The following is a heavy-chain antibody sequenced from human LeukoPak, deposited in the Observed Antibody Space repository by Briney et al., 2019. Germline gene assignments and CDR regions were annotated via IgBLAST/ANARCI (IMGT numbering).Heavy chain of an antibody. CDR1: GVTFSSYE. J-gene: IGHJ6*03. Sequence: GGSLRLSCAASGVTFSSYEMNWVRQAPGKGLEWVSYISSSGSTIYYADSVKGRFTISRDNAKNSLYLQMNSLRAEDTAVYYCARDPYSGSYGNYYYYFMDVWGKGTTVTISS. D-gene: IGHD1-26*01. CDR2: ISSSGSTI. V-gene: IGHV3-48*03. CDR3: ARDPYSGSYGNYYYYFMDV.